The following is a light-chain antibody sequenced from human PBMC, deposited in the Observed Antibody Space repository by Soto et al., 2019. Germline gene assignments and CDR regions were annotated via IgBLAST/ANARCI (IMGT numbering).Light chain of an antibody. CDR3: QQYDSYPLT. J-gene: IGKJ4*01. V-gene: IGKV1-5*03. Sequence: DIQMTQSPPTLSAIVGDSVLTTCGASQTISSWLAWYQQKPGKAPKLLIYKASTLKSGVPSRFSGSGSGTDFTLTISSLQPEDSATYYCQQYDSYPLTFGGGTKVDIK. CDR2: KAS. CDR1: QTISSW.